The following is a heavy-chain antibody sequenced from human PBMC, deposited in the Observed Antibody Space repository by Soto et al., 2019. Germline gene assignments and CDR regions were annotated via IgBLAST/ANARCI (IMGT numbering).Heavy chain of an antibody. CDR3: AKDSSYNWNYDWFDP. Sequence: SGGSLRLSCAASGFTFSTYNMVWVRQAPGMGLEWLSYMTTTSTHIYYADSVKGRFTISRDNAKNSLYLQMNSLRAEDTAVYYCAKDSSYNWNYDWFDPWGQGTLVTVSS. J-gene: IGHJ5*02. CDR2: MTTTSTHI. V-gene: IGHV3-48*01. CDR1: GFTFSTYN. D-gene: IGHD1-7*01.